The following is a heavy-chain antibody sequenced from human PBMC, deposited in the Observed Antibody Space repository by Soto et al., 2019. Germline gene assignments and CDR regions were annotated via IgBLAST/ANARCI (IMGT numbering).Heavy chain of an antibody. Sequence: EVQLVESGGGLVQPGGSLRLSCAASGFTVSSNYMSWVRQAPGKGLEWVLVIYSGGSTYYADSVKGRFTISRHNSKNTLYLHMHSMGAEATAVYYFARVDYGDYHAAYYGMDVWGQGTTVTVSS. V-gene: IGHV3-53*04. CDR1: GFTVSSNY. CDR3: ARVDYGDYHAAYYGMDV. J-gene: IGHJ6*02. D-gene: IGHD4-17*01. CDR2: IYSGGST.